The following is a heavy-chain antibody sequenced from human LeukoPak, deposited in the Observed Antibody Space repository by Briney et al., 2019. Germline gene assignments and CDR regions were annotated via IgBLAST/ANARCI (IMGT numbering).Heavy chain of an antibody. J-gene: IGHJ4*02. V-gene: IGHV1-18*01. D-gene: IGHD3-10*01. CDR2: ISPYTGNT. Sequence: ASVKVSCKASGYTFTSYGITWVRQAPGQGLEWMGWISPYTGNTNYAQKVQGRVTMTTDTSTSTAYMELRRLRSDDTAVYYCARVIKEWYYYGSGSNQYYFDYWGQGTLVTVSS. CDR3: ARVIKEWYYYGSGSNQYYFDY. CDR1: GYTFTSYG.